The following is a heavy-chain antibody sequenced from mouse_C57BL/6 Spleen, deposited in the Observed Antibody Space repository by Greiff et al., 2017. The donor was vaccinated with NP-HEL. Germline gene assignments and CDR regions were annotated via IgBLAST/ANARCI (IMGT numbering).Heavy chain of an antibody. CDR1: GYTFTSYG. Sequence: EVHLVESGAELVRPGSSVKMSCKTSGYTFTSYGINWVKQRPGQGLEWIGYIYIGNGYTEYNEKFKGKATLTSDTSSSTAYMQLSSLTSEDSAIYFCARYRGFYSNSSMDYWGQGTSVTVSS. J-gene: IGHJ4*01. V-gene: IGHV1-58*01. CDR3: ARYRGFYSNSSMDY. CDR2: IYIGNGYT. D-gene: IGHD2-5*01.